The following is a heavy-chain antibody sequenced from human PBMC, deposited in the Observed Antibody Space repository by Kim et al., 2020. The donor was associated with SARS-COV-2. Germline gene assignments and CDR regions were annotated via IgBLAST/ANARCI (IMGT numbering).Heavy chain of an antibody. V-gene: IGHV4-30-2*05. CDR3: QRWAGTHFDY. Sequence: STYYNPSLKSRVNISVDTSKNQFSLKLSSVTAADTAVYYCQRWAGTHFDYWGQGTLVTVSS. J-gene: IGHJ4*02. CDR2: ST. D-gene: IGHD1-7*01.